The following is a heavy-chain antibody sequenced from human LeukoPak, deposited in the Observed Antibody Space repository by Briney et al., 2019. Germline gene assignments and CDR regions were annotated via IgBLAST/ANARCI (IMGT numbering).Heavy chain of an antibody. CDR1: GYTFTGYY. CDR3: ARASDCSGASCYSDY. V-gene: IGHV1-2*02. Sequence: ASVKVSCKASGYTFTGYYMHWVRQAPGQGLEWMGWINPNSGGTDYAQKFQGRVTMTRDTSISTAYMELSRLRSDDTAVYYCARASDCSGASCYSDYWGQGTLVTVSS. CDR2: INPNSGGT. D-gene: IGHD2-15*01. J-gene: IGHJ4*02.